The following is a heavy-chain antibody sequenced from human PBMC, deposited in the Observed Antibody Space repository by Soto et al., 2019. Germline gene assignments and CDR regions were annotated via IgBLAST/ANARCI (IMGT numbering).Heavy chain of an antibody. CDR2: ISAHNGNT. Sequence: QVHLVQSGAEVKKPGASVKVSCKGSVYTFTTYCITWVRQAPGQGLEWMGWISAHNGNTNYAQKLQGRVTVTRDTSTSTAYMELRSLRSDDTAVYYCARGRYGDYWGQGALVTVSS. V-gene: IGHV1-18*01. D-gene: IGHD1-1*01. CDR1: VYTFTTYC. J-gene: IGHJ4*02. CDR3: ARGRYGDY.